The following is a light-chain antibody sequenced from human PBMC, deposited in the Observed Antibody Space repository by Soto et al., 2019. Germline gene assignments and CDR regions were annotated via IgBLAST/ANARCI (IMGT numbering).Light chain of an antibody. V-gene: IGKV3-15*01. CDR3: EEYYYCTPFT. Sequence: EIMMTQSPATLSVSPGERATLSCRASQSVSNNLAWYQQKPGQAPRLLIYYSSTRAAVIPARFSGSGSGTEFTPGSRGLLSKDVALYDCEEYYYCTPFTFG. CDR1: QSVSNN. J-gene: IGKJ5*01. CDR2: YSS.